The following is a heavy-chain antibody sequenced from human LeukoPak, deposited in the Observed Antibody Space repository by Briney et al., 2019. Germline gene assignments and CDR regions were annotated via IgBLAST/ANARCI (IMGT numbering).Heavy chain of an antibody. J-gene: IGHJ4*02. CDR1: GFTFSSYG. CDR2: ISYDGSNK. CDR3: AKDPPRGGTYCSSFTTCPPHY. Sequence: GGSLRLSCAASGFTFSSYGMHWVRQAPGKGLEWVAVISYDGSNKYYADSVKGRFTISRDNSKNTLYLQMNSLRAEDTAVYYCAKDPPRGGTYCSSFTTCPPHYWGQGTLVTVSS. V-gene: IGHV3-30*18. D-gene: IGHD2-2*01.